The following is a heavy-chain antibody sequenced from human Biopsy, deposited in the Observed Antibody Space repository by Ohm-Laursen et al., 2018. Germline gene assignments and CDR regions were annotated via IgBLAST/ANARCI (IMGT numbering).Heavy chain of an antibody. V-gene: IGHV6-1*01. CDR2: TFYRAKWYT. Sequence: QTLSLTCAISGDSVSSNRAAWNWIRQSPSGGLEWLGRTFYRAKWYTDFAVSVKSRITLTPDPSTNQFSLQLNSVTPDDTAVYYCARSGSDSLNYHFDFWGQGTLVTVSS. J-gene: IGHJ4*02. CDR1: GDSVSSNRAA. CDR3: ARSGSDSLNYHFDF. D-gene: IGHD5-24*01.